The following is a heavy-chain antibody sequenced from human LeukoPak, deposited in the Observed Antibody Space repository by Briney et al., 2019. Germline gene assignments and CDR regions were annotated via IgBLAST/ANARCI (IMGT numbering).Heavy chain of an antibody. V-gene: IGHV4-61*02. D-gene: IGHD1-26*01. CDR2: IYTSGST. CDR1: GNSISSGDNY. CDR3: ARVGGATH. J-gene: IGHJ4*02. Sequence: PSETLSLTCTVSGNSISSGDNYWSWIRQPAGKGLEWIGRIYTSGSTNYNPSLKSRVTISGDTSKNQFSLKLSSVTAADTAVYYCARVGGATHWGQGTLVTVSS.